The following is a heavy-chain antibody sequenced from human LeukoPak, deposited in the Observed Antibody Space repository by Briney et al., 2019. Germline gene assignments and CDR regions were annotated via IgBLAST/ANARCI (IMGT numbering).Heavy chain of an antibody. J-gene: IGHJ4*02. CDR3: ANNNWNDYDY. CDR1: GFTVSSNY. V-gene: IGHV3-48*02. CDR2: ISSSSSTI. D-gene: IGHD1-20*01. Sequence: PGGSLRLSCAASGFTVSSNYMTWVRQAPGKGLEWVSYISSSSSTIYYADSVKGRFTISRDNAKNSLYLQMNSLRDEDTAVYYCANNNWNDYDYWGQGTLVTVSS.